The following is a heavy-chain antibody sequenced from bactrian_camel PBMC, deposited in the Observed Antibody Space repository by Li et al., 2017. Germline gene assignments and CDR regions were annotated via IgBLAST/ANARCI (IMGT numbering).Heavy chain of an antibody. CDR2: IDSNGST. CDR1: GFIYSSYC. CDR3: VADGTLGACHYSDYVKH. D-gene: IGHD4*01. J-gene: IGHJ4*01. V-gene: IGHV3S53*01. Sequence: HVQLVESGGGSVQAGGSLRLSCEASGFIYSSYCMGWFRQAPGKQRVGVAIIDSNGSTNYAGSVKGRFTISRDGAKNTLYLQMDTLKPEDSAMYYCVADGTLGACHYSDYVKHWGRGTQVTVS.